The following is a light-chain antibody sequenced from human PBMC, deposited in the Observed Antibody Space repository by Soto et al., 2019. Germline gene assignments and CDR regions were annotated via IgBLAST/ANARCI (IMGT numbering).Light chain of an antibody. V-gene: IGLV2-14*01. J-gene: IGLJ1*01. Sequence: QSALTQPASVSGSPGQSITISCTGTSSDVGGYNYVSWYQQHPGKAPKLMIYDVSNRPSGVSNRFSGSKSGNTASLTISGLQAEDEADYYCSSYTSSSRIFGTRTKVTVL. CDR2: DVS. CDR1: SSDVGGYNY. CDR3: SSYTSSSRI.